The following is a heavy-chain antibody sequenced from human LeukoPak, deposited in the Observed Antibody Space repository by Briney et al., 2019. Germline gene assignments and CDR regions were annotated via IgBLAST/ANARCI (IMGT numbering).Heavy chain of an antibody. V-gene: IGHV3-21*01. J-gene: IGHJ4*02. Sequence: KLGGSLRLSCAASGFTFSSYSMNWVRQAPGKGLEWVSSISSRSSYIYYADSVKGRFTISRDDAKNSLNLQMNSLRAEDTAVYYCARVLAAAGTLHFDHWGQGVLVSVSS. D-gene: IGHD6-13*01. CDR1: GFTFSSYS. CDR3: ARVLAAAGTLHFDH. CDR2: ISSRSSYI.